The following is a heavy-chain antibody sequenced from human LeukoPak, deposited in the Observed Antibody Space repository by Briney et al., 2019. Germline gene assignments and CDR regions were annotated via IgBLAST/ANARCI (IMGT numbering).Heavy chain of an antibody. J-gene: IGHJ3*02. V-gene: IGHV3-9*01. Sequence: GRSLRLSCAASGFTFDDYARHWVRQAPGKGLEWVSGICWNSGSIGYAASGKGRFTISRDNAKNSLYLQMKSLRAEDTALYYCAKSYYYGSGSYHPGAFDIWGQGTMVTVSS. CDR1: GFTFDDYA. D-gene: IGHD3-10*01. CDR3: AKSYYYGSGSYHPGAFDI. CDR2: ICWNSGSI.